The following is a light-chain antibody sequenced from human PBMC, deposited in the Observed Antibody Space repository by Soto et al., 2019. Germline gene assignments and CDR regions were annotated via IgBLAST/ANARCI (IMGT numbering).Light chain of an antibody. Sequence: QSVLTRPASVSGSPGQSITISCTGTSSDVGGYNAVSWYQQHPGRAPKLMIYDVSNRPSGISNRFSGSKSGSTASLTISGLQAEDDADYYCSSYTRSGVYVFGAGTKVTVL. CDR3: SSYTRSGVYV. J-gene: IGLJ1*01. CDR2: DVS. CDR1: SSDVGGYNA. V-gene: IGLV2-14*01.